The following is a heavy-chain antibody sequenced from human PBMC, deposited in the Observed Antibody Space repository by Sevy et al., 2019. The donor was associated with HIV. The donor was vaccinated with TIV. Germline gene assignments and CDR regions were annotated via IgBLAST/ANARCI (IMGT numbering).Heavy chain of an antibody. CDR2: INQDGSEE. Sequence: GGSLRLSCAASEFTFSSYWMTWVRQAPGKGLEWVANINQDGSEENYADSVKGRFTIFRDNAKKSLFLQMNSLRAEDTAVYYCAVDVVVNDVAFDYWGQGTLVTVSS. J-gene: IGHJ4*02. CDR1: EFTFSSYW. V-gene: IGHV3-7*01. CDR3: AVDVVVNDVAFDY. D-gene: IGHD2-15*01.